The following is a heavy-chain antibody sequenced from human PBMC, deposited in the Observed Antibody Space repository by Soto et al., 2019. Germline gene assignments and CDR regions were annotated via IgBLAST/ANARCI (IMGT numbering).Heavy chain of an antibody. Sequence: QVQLVQSGAEVKKPGASVKVSCKASGYTFTSYGISWVRQAPGQGLEWMGWISAYNGNTNYAQKLQGRVTMTTDTSTSIAYMELRSLRSDDTAVYYCARDSLGGWLHDWFDPWGQGTLVTVSS. D-gene: IGHD3-9*01. CDR1: GYTFTSYG. J-gene: IGHJ5*02. CDR2: ISAYNGNT. CDR3: ARDSLGGWLHDWFDP. V-gene: IGHV1-18*01.